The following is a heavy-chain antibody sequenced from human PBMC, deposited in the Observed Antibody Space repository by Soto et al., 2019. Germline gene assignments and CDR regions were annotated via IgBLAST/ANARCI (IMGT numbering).Heavy chain of an antibody. J-gene: IGHJ4*02. Sequence: QVQLVESGGGVVQPGRSLRLSCAASGFTFSSCGMHWVRQAPGKGLEWVAVISYDGSNKYYADSVKGRFTISRDNSKNTLYLQMNSLRAEDTAVYYCARAAGTFDYWGQGTLVTVSS. CDR1: GFTFSSCG. CDR3: ARAAGTFDY. V-gene: IGHV3-30*03. CDR2: ISYDGSNK. D-gene: IGHD6-13*01.